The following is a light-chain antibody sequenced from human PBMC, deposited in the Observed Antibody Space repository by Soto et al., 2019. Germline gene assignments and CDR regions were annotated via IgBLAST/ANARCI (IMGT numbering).Light chain of an antibody. V-gene: IGLV3-1*01. CDR3: QAWDSSTEV. CDR1: KLGDKY. CDR2: QDS. Sequence: SYELTQPPSVSVSPGQTASITCSADKLGDKYACWYQQKPGQSPVLVIYQDSKRPSGIPERFSGSNSGNTATLTISGTQAMDEADYYCQAWDSSTEVFGTGTKLTVL. J-gene: IGLJ1*01.